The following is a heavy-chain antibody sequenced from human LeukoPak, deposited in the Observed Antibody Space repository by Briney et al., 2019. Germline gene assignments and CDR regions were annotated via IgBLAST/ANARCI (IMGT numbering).Heavy chain of an antibody. CDR1: GFTFSNAW. V-gene: IGHV3-15*01. CDR3: SGCSSTSCSSLYMDV. Sequence: GGSLRLSCGASGFTFSNAWMSWVRQAPGKGLEWVGRIKSETDGGTTDYAAPEKGRFTISRDDSKSTLYLQMNSLKTEDTAVYYCSGCSSTSCSSLYMDVWGKGTTVTVSS. CDR2: IKSETDGGTT. D-gene: IGHD2-2*01. J-gene: IGHJ6*03.